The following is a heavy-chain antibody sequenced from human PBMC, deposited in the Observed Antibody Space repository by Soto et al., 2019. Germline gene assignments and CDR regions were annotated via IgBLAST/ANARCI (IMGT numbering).Heavy chain of an antibody. Sequence: PSETLSLTCTVSGGSISSYYWTWIRQPAGKGLEWIGRIYASGSTNYNPSLKSRVTMSVDTSKNQFFLKLSSVTPADTAVYYCAKDRTGSSSVYDYWGQGTLVTVSS. J-gene: IGHJ4*02. V-gene: IGHV4-4*07. CDR2: IYASGST. CDR3: AKDRTGSSSVYDY. CDR1: GGSISSYY. D-gene: IGHD6-6*01.